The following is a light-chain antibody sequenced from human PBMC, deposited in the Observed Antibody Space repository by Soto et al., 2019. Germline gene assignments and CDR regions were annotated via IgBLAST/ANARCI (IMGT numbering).Light chain of an antibody. CDR3: QQYNNWPPWA. J-gene: IGKJ1*01. V-gene: IGKV3-15*01. CDR2: GAS. CDR1: QSVSSN. Sequence: ESVLTQSPGTLSLSPGERATLSCRSRQSVSSNYLAWYQQKPGQAPRLLIYGASTRATGIPARFSGSGSGTEFTLTISSLQSEDFAVYYCQQYNNWPPWAFGQGTKVDIK.